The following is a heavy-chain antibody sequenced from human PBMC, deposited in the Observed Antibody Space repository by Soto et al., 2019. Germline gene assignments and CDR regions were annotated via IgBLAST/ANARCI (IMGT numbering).Heavy chain of an antibody. V-gene: IGHV1-2*04. J-gene: IGHJ4*02. CDR3: ARVPVGYSSSWYYFDY. Sequence: GASVKVSCKTSGYTFTGYYMHWVRQAPGQGLEWMGWINPNSGGTNYAQKFQGWVTMTRDTSISTAYMELSRLRSDDTAVYYCARVPVGYSSSWYYFDYWGQGTLVTVSS. D-gene: IGHD6-13*01. CDR1: GYTFTGYY. CDR2: INPNSGGT.